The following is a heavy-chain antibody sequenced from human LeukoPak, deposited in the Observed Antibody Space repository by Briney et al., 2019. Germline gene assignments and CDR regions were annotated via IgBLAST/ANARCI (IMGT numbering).Heavy chain of an antibody. D-gene: IGHD5-18*01. CDR3: TRQGAGTSMVAYDFDV. CDR2: IYYSEIT. Sequence: SETLSLTCTVSVGSISSSSYYWGWIRHPPGKGLEWIGRIYYSEITYDDPPLNSLVTITVDTTKTLYSLKLSSVTAANTAVYYCTRQGAGTSMVAYDFDVWGQGTMVTVSS. J-gene: IGHJ3*01. CDR1: VGSISSSSYY. V-gene: IGHV4-39*01.